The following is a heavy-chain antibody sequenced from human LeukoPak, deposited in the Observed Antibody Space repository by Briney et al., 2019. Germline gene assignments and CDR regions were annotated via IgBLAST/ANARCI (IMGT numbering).Heavy chain of an antibody. D-gene: IGHD3-3*01. CDR3: AKGFDFYLDY. CDR2: IRYDGSNK. Sequence: GGSLRLSCGASGFIFNNYGIHWVRQAPGKGLEWVAFIRYDGSNKYYADSVKGRFTISRDNSKNTLYLQMNSLRAEDTAVYYCAKGFDFYLDYWGQGALVTVSS. CDR1: GFIFNNYG. J-gene: IGHJ4*02. V-gene: IGHV3-30*02.